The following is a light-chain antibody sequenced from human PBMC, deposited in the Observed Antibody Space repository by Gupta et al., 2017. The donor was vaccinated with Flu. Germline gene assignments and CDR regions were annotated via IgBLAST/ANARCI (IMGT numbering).Light chain of an antibody. Sequence: PSSLSASVGDRVSISCRASQSMTSYLNWYQQRPGKAPTRLIYATSNLQSAVPSRFSGSGSGTDFTLTISSLRPEDFATYYCQQSDSTPRTFGEGTKVEIK. CDR1: QSMTSY. CDR3: QQSDSTPRT. CDR2: ATS. V-gene: IGKV1-39*01. J-gene: IGKJ1*01.